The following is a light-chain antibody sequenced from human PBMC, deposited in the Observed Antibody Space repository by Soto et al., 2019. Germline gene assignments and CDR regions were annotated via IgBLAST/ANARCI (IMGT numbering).Light chain of an antibody. CDR1: SSDVGGYNY. V-gene: IGLV2-14*01. Sequence: QSALTQPASVSESPGQSITISCTGTSSDVGGYNYVSWYQQHPGKAPKLMVYDVNNRPSGVSDRFSGSKSGNTASLTISGLQAEDEADYYCSSYRSSGTVVFGGGTKLTVL. J-gene: IGLJ3*02. CDR2: DVN. CDR3: SSYRSSGTVV.